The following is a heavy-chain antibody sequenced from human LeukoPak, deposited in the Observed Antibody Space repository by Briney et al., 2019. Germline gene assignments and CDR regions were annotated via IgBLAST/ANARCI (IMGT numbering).Heavy chain of an antibody. J-gene: IGHJ5*01. V-gene: IGHV4-39*01. CDR2: IYYSGST. CDR3: ARRTAAYSGSFAKWFDS. D-gene: IGHD6-6*01. CDR1: GGSISSSSYY. Sequence: SETLSLTCTVSGGSISSSSYYWGWIRQPPGKGLEWIGSIYYSGSTYYNPSLKSRVTISVDTSKNQFSLKLSSVTAADTAVYYCARRTAAYSGSFAKWFDSWGQGTLVTVSS.